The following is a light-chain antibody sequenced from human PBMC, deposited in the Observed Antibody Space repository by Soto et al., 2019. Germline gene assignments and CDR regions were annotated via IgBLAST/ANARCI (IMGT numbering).Light chain of an antibody. V-gene: IGKV3-20*01. J-gene: IGKJ5*01. CDR1: QSVRSGY. Sequence: EIVLTQSPGTLSLSPGERATLSCRSSQSVRSGYLAWYQQKPGQAPRLLVYGASSRAPGVPDRFSASGSGTDFTLTISRVEPEDLAVYYCQQYGGSNFGQGTRLEIK. CDR2: GAS. CDR3: QQYGGSN.